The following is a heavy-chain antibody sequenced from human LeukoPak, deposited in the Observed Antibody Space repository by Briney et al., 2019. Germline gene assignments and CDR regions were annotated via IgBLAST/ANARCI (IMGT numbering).Heavy chain of an antibody. V-gene: IGHV6-1*01. CDR1: GDSVSSNSAA. CDR3: ARASRDSSSWWYTLSLFDY. CDR2: TYYRSKWYN. Sequence: SQTLSLTCAISGDSVSSNSAAWNWIRQSPSRGLEWLGRTYYRSKWYNDYAVSVKSRITINPDTSKNQFSLQLNSVTPENTAVYYCARASRDSSSWWYTLSLFDYWGQGTLVTVSS. J-gene: IGHJ4*02. D-gene: IGHD6-13*01.